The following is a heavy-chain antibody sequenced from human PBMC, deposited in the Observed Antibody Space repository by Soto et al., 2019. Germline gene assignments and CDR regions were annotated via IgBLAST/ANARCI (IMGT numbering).Heavy chain of an antibody. Sequence: QVQLVQSGAEVKKPGSSVKVSCKSSGGTFSSYAISWVRQAPGQGLEWMGGIIPIFGTANYAQKFQGRVTITADKSTSTAYMELSSLRSEVTAVYYCATYQAAPSPYYYYGMDVWGQGTTVTVSS. CDR3: ATYQAAPSPYYYYGMDV. CDR2: IIPIFGTA. D-gene: IGHD6-6*01. CDR1: GGTFSSYA. J-gene: IGHJ6*02. V-gene: IGHV1-69*06.